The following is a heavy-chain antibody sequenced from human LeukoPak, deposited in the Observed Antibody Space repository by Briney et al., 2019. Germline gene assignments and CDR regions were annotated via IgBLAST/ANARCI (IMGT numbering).Heavy chain of an antibody. V-gene: IGHV3-48*03. CDR3: ARALYDSSDSDAFDT. CDR1: GFTFNNYE. J-gene: IGHJ3*02. CDR2: ISSTSGTK. Sequence: GGSLRLSCAASGFTFNNYEMNWVRQAPGKGREWVSYISSTSGTKDYADSVKGRFTISRDSAKNSLYLQMNSLRAEDTAVYYCARALYDSSDSDAFDTWGQGTMVTVSS. D-gene: IGHD3-22*01.